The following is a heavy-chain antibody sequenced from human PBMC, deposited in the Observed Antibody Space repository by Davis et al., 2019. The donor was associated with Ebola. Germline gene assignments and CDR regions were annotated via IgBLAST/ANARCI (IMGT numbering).Heavy chain of an antibody. CDR2: ISGSGGST. D-gene: IGHD6-19*01. V-gene: IGHV3-23*01. CDR3: AKEAAGYSSGWYSFFFDY. Sequence: GESLKISCAASGFTFSSYAMSWVRQAPGKGLEWVSAISGSGGSTYYADSVTGRFTISRDNSKNTRYLQMNSLRAEDTAVYYCAKEAAGYSSGWYSFFFDYWGQGTLVTVSS. J-gene: IGHJ4*02. CDR1: GFTFSSYA.